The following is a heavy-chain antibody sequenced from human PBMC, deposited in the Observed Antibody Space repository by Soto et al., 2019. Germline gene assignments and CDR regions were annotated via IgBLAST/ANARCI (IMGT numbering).Heavy chain of an antibody. CDR2: ISAYDGKT. V-gene: IGHV1-18*01. CDR1: GYTFNTYG. D-gene: IGHD3-3*01. CDR3: ARDPHEFWTSYWFDP. Sequence: ASVKVSCKASGYTFNTYGINWVRQAPGQGLELMGWISAYDGKTTYAEKFQGRVTMTTDTSTSTAYMELRSLRSDDTAIYYCARDPHEFWTSYWFDPWGQGTPVTVSS. J-gene: IGHJ5*02.